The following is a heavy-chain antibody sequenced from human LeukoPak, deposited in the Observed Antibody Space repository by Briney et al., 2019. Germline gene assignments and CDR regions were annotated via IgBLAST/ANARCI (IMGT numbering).Heavy chain of an antibody. V-gene: IGHV5-51*01. J-gene: IGHJ4*02. CDR3: ASSPFRYDSSSPEFGY. CDR1: GYSFTSYW. CDR2: IYPGDSDT. D-gene: IGHD3-22*01. Sequence: GESLKISCKGSGYSFTSYWIGWVRQMPGKGLEWMGIIYPGDSDTKYSPSFQVQVTISADKSISTAYLQWSSLKASDTAMYYCASSPFRYDSSSPEFGYWGQGTLVTVSS.